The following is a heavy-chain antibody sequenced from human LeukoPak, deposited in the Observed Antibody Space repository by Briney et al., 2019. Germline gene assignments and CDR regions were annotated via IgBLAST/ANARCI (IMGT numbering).Heavy chain of an antibody. CDR1: GGSISSSSYY. V-gene: IGHV4-61*05. CDR2: IYYSGST. CDR3: ARAYGDYMNWFDP. Sequence: SETLSLTCTVSGGSISSSSYYWGWIRQPPGKGLEWIGYIYYSGSTNYNPSLKSRVTISVDTSKNQFSLKLSSVTAADTAVYYCARAYGDYMNWFDPWGQGTLVTVSS. D-gene: IGHD4-17*01. J-gene: IGHJ5*02.